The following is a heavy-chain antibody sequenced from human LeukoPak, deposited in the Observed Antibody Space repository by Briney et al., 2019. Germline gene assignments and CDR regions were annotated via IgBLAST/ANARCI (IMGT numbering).Heavy chain of an antibody. CDR1: GFTFSNYD. D-gene: IGHD2-2*01. J-gene: IGHJ4*02. CDR3: ARGGLVPGDYFDY. Sequence: GGSLRLSCVVSGFTFSNYDMHWVRQATGKGLERVSAIGTAGDTYYPDSVKGRFTISRENAKKSLYLQMSSLRAGDTAVYYCARGGLVPGDYFDYWGQGTLVTVSS. V-gene: IGHV3-13*01. CDR2: IGTAGDT.